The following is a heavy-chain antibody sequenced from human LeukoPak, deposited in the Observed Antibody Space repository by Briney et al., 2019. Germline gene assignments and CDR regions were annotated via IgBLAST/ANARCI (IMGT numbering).Heavy chain of an antibody. D-gene: IGHD1-26*01. CDR3: AKRGAEVGATVAPGDY. J-gene: IGHJ4*02. V-gene: IGHV3-23*01. CDR2: ISGSGGST. Sequence: PGRSLRLSCAASGFTFRNYGMNWVRQAPGKGLEWVSAISGSGGSTYYADSVKGRFTISGDNSKNTLYLQTNSLRAEDTAVYYCAKRGAEVGATVAPGDYWGQGTLVTVSS. CDR1: GFTFRNYG.